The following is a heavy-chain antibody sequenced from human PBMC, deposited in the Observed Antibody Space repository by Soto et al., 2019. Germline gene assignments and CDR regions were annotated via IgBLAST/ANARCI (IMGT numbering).Heavy chain of an antibody. J-gene: IGHJ4*02. V-gene: IGHV3-9*01. CDR3: ANGLALIAARPFDY. Sequence: DVQLVESGGGLVQPGRSLRLSCAASGFTFDDYAMHWVRQAPGKGLEWVSAISWNSGSIGYADSVKGRFTISRDNAKNSLYLQMNSLRAEDTALYYCANGLALIAARPFDYWGQGTLVTVSS. D-gene: IGHD6-6*01. CDR2: ISWNSGSI. CDR1: GFTFDDYA.